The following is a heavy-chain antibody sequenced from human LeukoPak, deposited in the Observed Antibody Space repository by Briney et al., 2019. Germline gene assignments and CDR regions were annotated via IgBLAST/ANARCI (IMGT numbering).Heavy chain of an antibody. CDR1: GYTFTSYD. Sequence: ASVKVSCKASGYTFTSYDINWVRQATGQGLEWMGWINPNSGGTNYAQKFQGRVTMTRDTSISTAYMELSRLRSDDTAVYYCARSSRGGSSTSLDYWGQGTLVTVSS. D-gene: IGHD2-2*01. CDR2: INPNSGGT. V-gene: IGHV1-2*02. J-gene: IGHJ4*02. CDR3: ARSSRGGSSTSLDY.